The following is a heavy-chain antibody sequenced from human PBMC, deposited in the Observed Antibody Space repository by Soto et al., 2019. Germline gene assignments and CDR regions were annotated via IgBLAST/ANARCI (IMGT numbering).Heavy chain of an antibody. CDR1: GFIFSVYT. V-gene: IGHV3-21*01. Sequence: VSLRLCCAASGFIFSVYTMSWVRQAPGKGLEWLSSITSNSDHIDYADSVRGRFTVSRDNARKSLYLQMDSLGAEDTGVYYCATPYYYNHWGPGTLVTVLL. J-gene: IGHJ4*02. CDR3: ATPYYYNH. CDR2: ITSNSDHI.